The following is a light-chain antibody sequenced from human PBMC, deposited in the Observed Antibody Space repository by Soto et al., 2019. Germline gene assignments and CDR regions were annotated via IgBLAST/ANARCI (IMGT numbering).Light chain of an antibody. J-gene: IGKJ3*01. V-gene: IGKV1-12*01. Sequence: DIQMTQSPSSVSASVGDRVTITCRASQGISRWLAWYQQKPGRAPKRLIYAASSLQSGVPSRFSGSRSGTDFTLTISSLQPEDFATYYCQQPNSCPTFTFGPGTKVDIK. CDR2: AAS. CDR3: QQPNSCPTFT. CDR1: QGISRW.